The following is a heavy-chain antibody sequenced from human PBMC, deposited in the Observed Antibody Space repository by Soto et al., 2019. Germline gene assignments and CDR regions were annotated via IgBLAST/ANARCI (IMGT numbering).Heavy chain of an antibody. CDR1: GFTFSDYH. D-gene: IGHD6-6*01. CDR2: IESRGRTI. Sequence: QVQLVESGGGSVKPGGSLRLSCAVSGFTFSDYHMSWIRQAPGKGLEWVSFIESRGRTISYADSVKGRFTISRDNANNSLFLQMNSLRAEDTAVYYCVRQAARNYFDFWGQGTLLTVSS. J-gene: IGHJ4*02. CDR3: VRQAARNYFDF. V-gene: IGHV3-11*01.